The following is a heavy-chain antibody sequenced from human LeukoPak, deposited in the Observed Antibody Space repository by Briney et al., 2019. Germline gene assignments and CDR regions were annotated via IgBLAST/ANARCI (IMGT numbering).Heavy chain of an antibody. V-gene: IGHV3-53*01. CDR2: IYSGGST. CDR1: GFTVSSNY. J-gene: IGHJ4*02. Sequence: GSLRLSCAASGFTVSSNYMSWVRQAPGKGLEWVSVIYSGGSTYYADSVKGRFTISRDNSKNTLYLQMNSLRAEDTAVYYCARATYYYDSSGYYVFYFDNWGQGTLVTVSS. D-gene: IGHD3-22*01. CDR3: ARATYYYDSSGYYVFYFDN.